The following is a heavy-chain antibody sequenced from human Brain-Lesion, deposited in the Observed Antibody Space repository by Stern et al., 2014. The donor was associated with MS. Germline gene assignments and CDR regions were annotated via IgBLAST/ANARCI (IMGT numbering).Heavy chain of an antibody. CDR2: MVVGRGNT. CDR1: GFTFTSSA. V-gene: IGHV1-58*01. CDR3: AADPTTGSSSWYYIPNWFDP. Sequence: HLVESGPEVKKPGTSVKVSCKASGFTFTSSAVQWVRQARGQRLEWIGWMVVGRGNTNYAQKFQERVTITRDMSTSTAYMELSSLRSEDTAVYYCAADPTTGSSSWYYIPNWFDPWGQGTLVTVSS. J-gene: IGHJ5*02. D-gene: IGHD6-13*01.